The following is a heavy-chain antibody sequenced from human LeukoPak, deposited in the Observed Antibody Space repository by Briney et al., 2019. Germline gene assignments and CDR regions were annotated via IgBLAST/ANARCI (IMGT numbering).Heavy chain of an antibody. CDR3: ARTLTTLGWFDP. CDR1: GGSISSGGYY. CDR2: IYYSGST. Sequence: PSQTLSLTCTVSGGSISSGGYYWSWIRQHPGKGLEWIGYIYYSGSTYYNPSLKSRVTISVDTSKNQFSLKPSSVTAADTAVYYCARTLTTLGWFDPWGQGTLVTVSS. V-gene: IGHV4-31*03. J-gene: IGHJ5*02. D-gene: IGHD3-16*01.